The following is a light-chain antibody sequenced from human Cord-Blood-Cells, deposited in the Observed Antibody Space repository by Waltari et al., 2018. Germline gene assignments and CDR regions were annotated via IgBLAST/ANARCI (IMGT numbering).Light chain of an antibody. CDR3: QQSQSTPLFT. CDR1: QSISSY. CDR2: AAS. V-gene: IGKV1-39*01. J-gene: IGKJ3*01. Sequence: DIQMTQSPSSLSASVGDRVTITCRASQSISSYLNWYQQKPGKAPKLLIYAASSLQSGVPLRLSGSGSGTESAFTITSRQPEAYATDSCQQSQSTPLFTFGPGTKVDIK.